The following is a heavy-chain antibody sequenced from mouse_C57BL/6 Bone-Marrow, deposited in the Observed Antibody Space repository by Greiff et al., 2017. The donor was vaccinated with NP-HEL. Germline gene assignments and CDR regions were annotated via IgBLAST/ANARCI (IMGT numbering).Heavy chain of an antibody. V-gene: IGHV1-64*01. Sequence: QVQLQQSGAELVKPGASVKLSCKASGYAFTSYWMHWVKQRPGQGLEWIGMIYPGSGDTNYNEKFKGKATLTVDKSSSTAYMQLSSLTSEDSAVYYWARCWDGDYAMDYRGQGTSVTVSS. CDR3: ARCWDGDYAMDY. CDR1: GYAFTSYW. J-gene: IGHJ4*01. CDR2: IYPGSGDT. D-gene: IGHD4-1*01.